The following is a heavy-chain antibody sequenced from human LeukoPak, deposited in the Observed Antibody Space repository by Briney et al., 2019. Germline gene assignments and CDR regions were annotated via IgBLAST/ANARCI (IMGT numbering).Heavy chain of an antibody. J-gene: IGHJ6*03. CDR1: GGSISSTPYY. Sequence: SETLSLTCTVSGGSISSTPYYWGWIRQPPGKGLEWIGSFYYGGSTHYNPSLKSRVTTSVDTSKNEFSLNLSSVTAADTADYYCARHDYYYYYMDVWGKGTTVTVSS. V-gene: IGHV4-39*01. CDR3: ARHDYYYYYMDV. CDR2: FYYGGST.